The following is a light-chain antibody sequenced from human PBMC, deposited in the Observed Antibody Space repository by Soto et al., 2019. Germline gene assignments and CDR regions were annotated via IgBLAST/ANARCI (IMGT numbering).Light chain of an antibody. J-gene: IGLJ2*01. CDR3: QAWDTGTVI. Sequence: SYELTQPPSVSVSPGQTASITCSGNKLGNKNVCWYQQKTGQSPVLFIYQDYLRPSGVPERFSGSNSGNTATLTISGTQAMDDADYYCQAWDTGTVIFGGGTKFTVL. CDR2: QDY. CDR1: KLGNKN. V-gene: IGLV3-1*01.